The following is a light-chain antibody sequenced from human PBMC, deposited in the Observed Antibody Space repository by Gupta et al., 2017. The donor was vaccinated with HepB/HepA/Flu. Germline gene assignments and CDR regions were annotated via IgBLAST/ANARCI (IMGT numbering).Light chain of an antibody. CDR3: QQRDRWPIT. CDR2: DAS. Sequence: EIVVTQFPATLSLSPGERATLSCRASQSVSRYLAWYQQKRGQAPRLLIYDASNRATGIPARFSGSGSVTDFTLTISSLEPEDFAVYYCQQRDRWPITSGQGTTLEI. V-gene: IGKV3-11*01. CDR1: QSVSRY. J-gene: IGKJ2*01.